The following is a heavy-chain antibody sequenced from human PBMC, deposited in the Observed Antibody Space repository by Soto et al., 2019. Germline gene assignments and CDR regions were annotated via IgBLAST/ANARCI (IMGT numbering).Heavy chain of an antibody. J-gene: IGHJ4*02. Sequence: QVQLVQSGAEVKKPGASVKVSCKASGYTFTSYSVTWVRQAPGQGLEWMGWISAYNGNTNYAQKLQGRVTMTTDTATTTAYKELRSLRSDDTAVYDWARDGYGDTFDYGSQGTLVTVSS. CDR1: GYTFTSYS. D-gene: IGHD4-17*01. V-gene: IGHV1-18*01. CDR3: ARDGYGDTFDY. CDR2: ISAYNGNT.